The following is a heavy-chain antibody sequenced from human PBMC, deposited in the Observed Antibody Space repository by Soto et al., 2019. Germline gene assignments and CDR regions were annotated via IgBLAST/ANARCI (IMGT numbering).Heavy chain of an antibody. CDR3: ARRLQWPGY. CDR2: IFHSGRT. J-gene: IGHJ4*02. D-gene: IGHD6-19*01. Sequence: SETLSLTCTVSGDSITSGSGYWSWVRQHPGRGLGWLGYIFHSGRTYYSPSLSSRLTLSIDTSNNQLPLNLRSVTAADTAVYYCARRLQWPGYWGQGTLVTVSS. V-gene: IGHV4-31*03. CDR1: GDSITSGSGY.